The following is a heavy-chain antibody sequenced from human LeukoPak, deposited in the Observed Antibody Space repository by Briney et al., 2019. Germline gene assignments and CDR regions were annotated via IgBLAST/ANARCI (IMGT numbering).Heavy chain of an antibody. CDR1: GYTFTSYY. D-gene: IGHD3-3*01. J-gene: IGHJ4*02. V-gene: IGHV1-46*01. Sequence: GASVKVSCKASGYTFTSYYMHWVRQAPGQGLEWMGIINPSGGSTSYAQKFQGRVTMTRDTSTSTVYMELSSLRSEDTAVYYCARDSQQQYDFWSGYPKYYFDYWGQGTLVTVSS. CDR3: ARDSQQQYDFWSGYPKYYFDY. CDR2: INPSGGST.